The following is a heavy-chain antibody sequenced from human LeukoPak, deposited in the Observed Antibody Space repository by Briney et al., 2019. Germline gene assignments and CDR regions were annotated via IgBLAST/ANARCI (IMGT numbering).Heavy chain of an antibody. CDR2: IYPGDSDT. CDR3: ARLGYPRHCSSTSCYRHYYYYMDV. V-gene: IGHV5-51*01. D-gene: IGHD2-2*01. CDR1: GYSFTNYW. J-gene: IGHJ6*03. Sequence: GESLKISCKGSGYSFTNYWIGWVRQMPGKGLEWMGIIYPGDSDTRYSPSFQGQVTISADKSISTAYLQWSSLKASDTAMYYCARLGYPRHCSSTSCYRHYYYYMDVWGKGTTVTVSS.